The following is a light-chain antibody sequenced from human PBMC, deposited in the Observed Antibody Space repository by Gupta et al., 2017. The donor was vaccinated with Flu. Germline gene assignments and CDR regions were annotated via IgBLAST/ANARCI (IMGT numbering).Light chain of an antibody. CDR3: QQRANWPSWP. J-gene: IGKJ4*01. V-gene: IGKV3-11*01. Sequence: VSLAPGDRATLYCSASQCVNFYVASYQQKPGEAPRLLISAASITAACTPDSLSGSGSWTDFTLLIISLEPEDFAVYYCQQRANWPSWPFGEGTSVEIK. CDR1: QCVNFY. CDR2: AAS.